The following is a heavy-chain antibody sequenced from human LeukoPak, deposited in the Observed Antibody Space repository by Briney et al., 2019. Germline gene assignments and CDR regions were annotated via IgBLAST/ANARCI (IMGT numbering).Heavy chain of an antibody. CDR1: GYTFTSYD. J-gene: IGHJ6*03. D-gene: IGHD2-15*01. CDR2: MNPNSGNT. V-gene: IGHV1-8*03. CDR3: ARGLLAAPYYYYYMDV. Sequence: ASVKVSCKASGYTFTSYDINWVRQATGQGLEWMGWMNPNSGNTGYAQKFQGRVTITRNTSISTAYMELSSLRSEDTAVYYCARGLLAAPYYYYYMDVWGKGTTVTVSS.